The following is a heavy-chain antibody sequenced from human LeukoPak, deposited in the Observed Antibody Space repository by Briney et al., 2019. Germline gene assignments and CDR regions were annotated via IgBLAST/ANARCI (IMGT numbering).Heavy chain of an antibody. CDR2: IGVTGDT. J-gene: IGHJ3*02. CDR3: ARDGRWFGESGDAFDI. Sequence: GGSLSLSCAASGFTFSKDDFHWVRQAPGKGLEWVAAIGVTGDTYYADSVKGRFTISRDNAKNSLYLQMNSLRAEDTAVYYCARDGRWFGESGDAFDIWGQGTMVTVSS. CDR1: GFTFSKDD. D-gene: IGHD3-10*01. V-gene: IGHV3-13*01.